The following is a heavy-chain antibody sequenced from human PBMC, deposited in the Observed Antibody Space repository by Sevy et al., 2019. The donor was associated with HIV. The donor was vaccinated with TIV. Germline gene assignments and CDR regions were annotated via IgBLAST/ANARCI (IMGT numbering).Heavy chain of an antibody. V-gene: IGHV4-59*01. J-gene: IGHJ4*02. CDR2: IFYSGST. Sequence: SETLSLTCTVSGGSISSYYWSWIRQPPGKGLEWIGYIFYSGSTNYNPSLKSRVTISVDTSKNQFSLKLSSVTAADTAVYYCARTYSSGSWPFDYWGQGTLVTVSS. CDR3: ARTYSSGSWPFDY. CDR1: GGSISSYY. D-gene: IGHD3-10*01.